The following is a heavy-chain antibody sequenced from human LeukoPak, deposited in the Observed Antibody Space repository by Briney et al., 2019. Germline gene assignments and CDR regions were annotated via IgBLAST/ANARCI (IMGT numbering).Heavy chain of an antibody. V-gene: IGHV1-69*13. CDR3: ARDVITTTTSAVLDY. CDR2: IIPIFGTA. CDR1: GGTFISYA. J-gene: IGHJ4*02. Sequence: ASVNVSCKASGGTFISYAISWVRQAPGQGLEWMGGIIPIFGTANYAQKFQGRVTITADESTSTAYMELSSLRSEDTAVYYCARDVITTTTSAVLDYWGQGTLVSVSS. D-gene: IGHD1/OR15-1a*01.